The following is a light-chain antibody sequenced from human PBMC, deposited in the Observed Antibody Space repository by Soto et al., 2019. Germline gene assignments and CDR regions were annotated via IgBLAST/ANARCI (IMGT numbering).Light chain of an antibody. CDR2: GAS. CDR3: QQYGSSCT. CDR1: QSVSSN. J-gene: IGKJ5*01. Sequence: EIVMTQSPATLSGSPGERATLSCRASQSVSSNLAWYQQKPGQAPRLLIYGASSRATGIPDRFSGSGSGTDFTLTISRLEPEDFAVYYCQQYGSSCTFGQGTRLEIK. V-gene: IGKV3-20*01.